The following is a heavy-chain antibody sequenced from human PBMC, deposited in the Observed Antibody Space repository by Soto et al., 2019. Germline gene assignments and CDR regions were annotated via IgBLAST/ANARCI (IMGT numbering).Heavy chain of an antibody. CDR2: ISSTSTNL. CDR1: GFTFSRYI. J-gene: IGHJ3*01. V-gene: IGHV3-21*01. D-gene: IGHD6-13*01. CDR3: ARGIASSSLVTFDV. Sequence: DVQLVESGGGLVKPGGSLRLSCAASGFTFSRYIMHWVRQAPGKGLAWISTISSTSTNLYYADSVKGRFTISRDNPKNSLYLQMNSLRGEDMAVYYCARGIASSSLVTFDVWGQGTLVTVSP.